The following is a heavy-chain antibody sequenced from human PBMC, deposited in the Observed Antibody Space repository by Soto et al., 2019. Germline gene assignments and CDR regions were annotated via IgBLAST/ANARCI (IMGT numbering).Heavy chain of an antibody. D-gene: IGHD6-13*01. CDR1: GFTFRSFA. J-gene: IGHJ5*02. CDR3: TRDASRDSSARGWFDP. V-gene: IGHV3-21*01. CDR2: ISSNSAYI. Sequence: PGGSLRLSCAASGFTFRSFAMNWVRQAPGQGLEWVSTISSNSAYIYYTDALRGRFSISRDNAKNSLHLQMNSLRAEYTAVYYCTRDASRDSSARGWFDPWGPGTLVTVSS.